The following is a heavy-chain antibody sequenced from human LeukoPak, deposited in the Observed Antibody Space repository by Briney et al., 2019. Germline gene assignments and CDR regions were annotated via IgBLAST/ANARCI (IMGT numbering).Heavy chain of an antibody. V-gene: IGHV4-4*02. CDR1: GGSISSSNW. D-gene: IGHD2-15*01. CDR2: IYHSGST. J-gene: IGHJ4*02. Sequence: PSETLSLTCAVSGGSISSSNWWSWVRQPPGKGLEWIGSIYHSGSTYYNPSLKSRVTISVDTSEKQFSLQLNSVTAADTAVYYCARQGSAYYFDFWGQGLLVTVSS. CDR3: ARQGSAYYFDF.